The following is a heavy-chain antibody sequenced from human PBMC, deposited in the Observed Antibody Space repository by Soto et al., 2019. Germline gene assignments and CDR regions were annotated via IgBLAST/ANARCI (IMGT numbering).Heavy chain of an antibody. J-gene: IGHJ4*02. Sequence: PSVKVSCKASGYTFTSYAMDWVRQAPGQRLEWMGWINAGNGNTKYSQKFQGRVTITRDTSASTAYMELSSLRSEDTAVYYCARDMGFGLSDYWGQGTLVTVSS. CDR3: ARDMGFGLSDY. V-gene: IGHV1-3*01. D-gene: IGHD3-10*01. CDR2: INAGNGNT. CDR1: GYTFTSYA.